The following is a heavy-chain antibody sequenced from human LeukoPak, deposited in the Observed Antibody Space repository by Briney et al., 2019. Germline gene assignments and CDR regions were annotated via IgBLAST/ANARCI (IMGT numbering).Heavy chain of an antibody. Sequence: GASVKVSCKASGYTFTSYGISWVRQAPGQGLEWMGWISAYNGNTNYAQKLQGRVTMTTDTSTSTAYMELRSLRSDDTAVYYCARAHTYYYDSSGYSLADYWGQGTLVTVSS. J-gene: IGHJ4*02. CDR2: ISAYNGNT. D-gene: IGHD3-22*01. CDR3: ARAHTYYYDSSGYSLADY. V-gene: IGHV1-18*01. CDR1: GYTFTSYG.